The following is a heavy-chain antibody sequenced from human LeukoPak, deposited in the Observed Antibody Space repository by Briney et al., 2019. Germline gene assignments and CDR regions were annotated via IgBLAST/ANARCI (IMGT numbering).Heavy chain of an antibody. J-gene: IGHJ4*02. D-gene: IGHD3-10*01. CDR2: ISYDGNEK. CDR3: TRGYGSFDN. CDR1: EFTFITYD. Sequence: PGRSLRLSCAASEFTFITYDMHWVRQAPGKGLEWVAIISYDGNEKYYADSVKGRFTISRDNSKNTLYLQMNGLIADDTAVYYCTRGYGSFDNWGQGTLVIVSS. V-gene: IGHV3-30*03.